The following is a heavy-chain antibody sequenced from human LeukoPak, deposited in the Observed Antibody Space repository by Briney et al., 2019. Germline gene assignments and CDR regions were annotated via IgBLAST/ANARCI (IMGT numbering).Heavy chain of an antibody. Sequence: SETLSLTCTVSGGSISSGDYYWSWIRQPPGKGLEWIGYIYYSGSTYYNPSLKSRVTISVDTSKNQFSLKLSSVTAADTAVYYCARLVVAATEAYDWFDPWGQGTLVTVSS. D-gene: IGHD2-15*01. CDR3: ARLVVAATEAYDWFDP. J-gene: IGHJ5*02. V-gene: IGHV4-30-4*01. CDR1: GGSISSGDYY. CDR2: IYYSGST.